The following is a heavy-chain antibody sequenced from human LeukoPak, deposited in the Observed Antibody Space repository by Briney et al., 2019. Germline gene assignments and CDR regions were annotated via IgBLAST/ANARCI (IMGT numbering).Heavy chain of an antibody. V-gene: IGHV3-30*02. Sequence: GGSLRLSRAASGFTFSSYGMHWVRQAPGKGLEWVAFIRYDGSNKYYADSVKGRFTISRDNSKNTLYLQMNSLRAEDTAVYYCAKDYCSSTSCYGGFFDYWGQGTLVTVSS. J-gene: IGHJ4*02. CDR3: AKDYCSSTSCYGGFFDY. CDR2: IRYDGSNK. D-gene: IGHD2-2*01. CDR1: GFTFSSYG.